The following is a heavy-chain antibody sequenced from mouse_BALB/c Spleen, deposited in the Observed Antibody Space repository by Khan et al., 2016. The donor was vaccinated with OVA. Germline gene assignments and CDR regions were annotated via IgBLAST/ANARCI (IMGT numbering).Heavy chain of an antibody. J-gene: IGHJ3*01. CDR1: GYAFTSYN. D-gene: IGHD2-14*01. Sequence: VQLKQSGPELVKPGASVKVSCKASGYAFTSYNIYWVKQSHGKSLEWVGYIVPYNGGTSYNQKFKGKATLTVYKSFTTAYMHLNSLTSEDSAVYYCARGGYGGFAYWGQGTLVTVSA. V-gene: IGHV1S135*01. CDR3: ARGGYGGFAY. CDR2: IVPYNGGT.